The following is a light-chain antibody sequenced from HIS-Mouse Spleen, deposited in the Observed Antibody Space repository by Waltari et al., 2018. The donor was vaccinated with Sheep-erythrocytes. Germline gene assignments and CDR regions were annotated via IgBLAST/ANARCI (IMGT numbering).Light chain of an antibody. CDR1: PGISSY. J-gene: IGKJ3*01. Sequence: IQLTQSPSFLSASVGDRVTITCRAMPGISSYLAWYQQKPGKAPKLLIYAASTLQSGVPSRFSGSGSGTEFTLTISSLQPEDFATYYCQQLNSYPSTFGPGTKVDIK. V-gene: IGKV1-9*01. CDR3: QQLNSYPST. CDR2: AAS.